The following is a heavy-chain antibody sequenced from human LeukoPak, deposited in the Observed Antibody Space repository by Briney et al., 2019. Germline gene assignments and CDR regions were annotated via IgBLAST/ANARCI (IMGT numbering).Heavy chain of an antibody. Sequence: SETLSLTCTVSGGSISSYYWSWIRQPPGKRLEWIGYIYYSGSTNYNPSLKSRVTISVDTSKNQFSLKLSSVTAADTAVYYCASASVDTAMVTGPYYYYYMDVWGKGTTVTVSS. V-gene: IGHV4-59*01. J-gene: IGHJ6*03. CDR3: ASASVDTAMVTGPYYYYYMDV. CDR1: GGSISSYY. CDR2: IYYSGST. D-gene: IGHD5-18*01.